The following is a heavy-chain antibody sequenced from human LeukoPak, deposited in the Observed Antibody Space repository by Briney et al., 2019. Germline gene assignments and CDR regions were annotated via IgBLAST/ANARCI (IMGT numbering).Heavy chain of an antibody. J-gene: IGHJ4*02. Sequence: GGSLRLSCAASGFTFSSYAVSWVRQAPGKGLEWVSAISGSGGSTYYADSVKGRFTISRDNSKNTLYLQMNSLRAEDTAVYYCARDDYDILTGYDYWGQRTLVTVSS. CDR2: ISGSGGST. CDR1: GFTFSSYA. D-gene: IGHD3-9*01. CDR3: ARDDYDILTGYDY. V-gene: IGHV3-23*01.